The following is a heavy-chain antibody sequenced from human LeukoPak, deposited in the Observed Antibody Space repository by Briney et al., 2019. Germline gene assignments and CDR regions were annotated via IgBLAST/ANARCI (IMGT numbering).Heavy chain of an antibody. CDR2: ISGSGGST. V-gene: IGHV3-23*01. D-gene: IGHD2-21*02. J-gene: IGHJ3*02. CDR3: AKDLGMVTAIQWAFDI. Sequence: QPGGSLRLSCAASGFTFSSYAMSWVRQAPGKGLEWVSAISGSGGSTYYADSVKGRFTISRDNSKNTLYLQMNSLRAEDTAVYYCAKDLGMVTAIQWAFDIWGQGTMVTVSS. CDR1: GFTFSSYA.